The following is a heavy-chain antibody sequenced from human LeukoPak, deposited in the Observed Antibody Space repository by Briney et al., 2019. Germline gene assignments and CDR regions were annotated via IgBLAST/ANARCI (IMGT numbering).Heavy chain of an antibody. Sequence: SETLSLTCTDSGGSISSSSYYWGWIRQPPGKGLEWIGSIYYSGSTYYNPSLKSRVTISVDTSKNQFSLKLSSVTAADTAVYYCARYYGSGSYSRYYYYYMDVWGKGTTVTVSS. J-gene: IGHJ6*03. CDR1: GGSISSSSYY. CDR3: ARYYGSGSYSRYYYYYMDV. CDR2: IYYSGST. D-gene: IGHD3-10*01. V-gene: IGHV4-39*07.